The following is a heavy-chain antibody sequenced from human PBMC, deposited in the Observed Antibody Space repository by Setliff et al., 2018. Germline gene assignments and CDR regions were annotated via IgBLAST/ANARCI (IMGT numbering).Heavy chain of an antibody. J-gene: IGHJ3*02. Sequence: ASVKVSCKSSGYSFTDYYIHWVRQAPGQGLEWVGWINPHSGGTTFARKCQGRVTMTRDTSISTAHMELSSLRSDDTAVYYCARDLDYQYYYETSGRDAFDIWGLGTMVTVSS. V-gene: IGHV1-2*02. CDR1: GYSFTDYY. CDR2: INPHSGGT. CDR3: ARDLDYQYYYETSGRDAFDI. D-gene: IGHD3-22*01.